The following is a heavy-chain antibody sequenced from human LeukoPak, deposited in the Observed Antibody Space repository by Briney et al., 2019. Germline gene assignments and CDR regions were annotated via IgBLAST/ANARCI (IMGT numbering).Heavy chain of an antibody. Sequence: GGSLRLSCAASGFTFSSYAMSWVRQAPGKGLEWVSAISGSGGSTYYADSVKGRFTISRDNSKNTLYLQMNSLGAEDTAVYYCAKDTGLRFLEWLNPFDYWGQGTLVTVSS. CDR2: ISGSGGST. V-gene: IGHV3-23*01. CDR3: AKDTGLRFLEWLNPFDY. J-gene: IGHJ4*02. CDR1: GFTFSSYA. D-gene: IGHD3-3*01.